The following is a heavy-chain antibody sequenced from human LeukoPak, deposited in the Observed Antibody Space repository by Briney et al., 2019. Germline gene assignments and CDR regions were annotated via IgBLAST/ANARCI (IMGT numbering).Heavy chain of an antibody. D-gene: IGHD3-3*01. V-gene: IGHV4-59*01. Sequence: SETLSLTCNVSGGSIGTFYWSWIRRPPGKGLEWIGYIYYTGSTNYNPSLKSRVTISVDTSKNQVSLRLTSVTAADTAVYYCVREQRSYDFSSSFYVAHGMDVWGQGTTVIVSS. J-gene: IGHJ6*02. CDR1: GGSIGTFY. CDR3: VREQRSYDFSSSFYVAHGMDV. CDR2: IYYTGST.